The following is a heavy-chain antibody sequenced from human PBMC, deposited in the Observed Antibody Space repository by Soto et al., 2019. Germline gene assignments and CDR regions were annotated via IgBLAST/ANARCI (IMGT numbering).Heavy chain of an antibody. Sequence: RSENLSLTCTVSGGSISSYYWSWLRQPPGKGLEWIGYIYYCGSTNYNPSLKSRVTISVDTSKNQFSLKLSSVTAADTAVYYCARVVYQKLESSSDFWG. D-gene: IGHD2-8*01. J-gene: IGHJ5*01. V-gene: IGHV4-59*01. CDR1: GGSISSYY. CDR3: ARVVYQKLESSSDF. CDR2: IYYCGST.